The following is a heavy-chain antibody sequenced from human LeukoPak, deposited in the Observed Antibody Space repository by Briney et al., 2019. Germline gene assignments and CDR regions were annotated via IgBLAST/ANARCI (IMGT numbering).Heavy chain of an antibody. CDR1: GFTFDDYA. D-gene: IGHD2-15*01. V-gene: IGHV3-9*01. CDR2: ISWNSGSI. CDR3: AKEISSKGNAFDI. J-gene: IGHJ3*02. Sequence: GGSLRLSCAASGFTFDDYAMHWVRQAPGKGLEWVSGISWNSGSIGYADSVKGRFTISRDNAKNSLYLQMNSLRAEDTALYYCAKEISSKGNAFDIWGQGTMVTVSS.